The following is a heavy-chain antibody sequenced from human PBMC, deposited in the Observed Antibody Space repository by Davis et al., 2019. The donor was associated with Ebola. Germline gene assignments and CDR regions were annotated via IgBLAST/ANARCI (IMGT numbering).Heavy chain of an antibody. CDR1: GFTFSSYG. J-gene: IGHJ4*02. CDR2: IRYDGSNK. Sequence: GESLKISCAASGFTFSSYGMHWVRQAPGKGLEWVAFIRYDGSNKYYADSVKGRFTISRDNSKNTLYLQMNSLRAEDTAVYYCAKEYRSDYDFWSMGYYFDYWGQGTLVTVSS. CDR3: AKEYRSDYDFWSMGYYFDY. V-gene: IGHV3-30*02. D-gene: IGHD3-3*01.